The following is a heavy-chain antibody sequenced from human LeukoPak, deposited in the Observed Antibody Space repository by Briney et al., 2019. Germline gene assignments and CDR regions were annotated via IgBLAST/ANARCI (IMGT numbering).Heavy chain of an antibody. D-gene: IGHD2-21*01. CDR3: ARGIATPENY. V-gene: IGHV4-39*07. CDR2: IYYSGST. J-gene: IGHJ4*02. CDR1: GGSVSSSSYY. Sequence: PSETLSLTCTVSGGSVSSSSYYWGWIRQPPGKGLEWIGTIYYSGSTYYNLSLKSRVTISVDTSKNQFSLKLSSVTAADTAVYYCARGIATPENYWGQGTLVTVSS.